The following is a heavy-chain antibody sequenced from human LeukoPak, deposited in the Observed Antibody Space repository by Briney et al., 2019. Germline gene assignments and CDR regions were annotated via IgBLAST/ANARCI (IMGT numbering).Heavy chain of an antibody. CDR3: ARVPGYCSSTCCPEYYFDY. J-gene: IGHJ4*02. D-gene: IGHD2-2*01. Sequence: SVKVSCKASGGTFSNYAINWVRQAPGQGLEWMGRITPILGIANYAQKFQGRVTITADKSTSTAYMELSSLRSEDTAVYYCARVPGYCSSTCCPEYYFDYWGQGTLVTVSS. V-gene: IGHV1-69*04. CDR1: GGTFSNYA. CDR2: ITPILGIA.